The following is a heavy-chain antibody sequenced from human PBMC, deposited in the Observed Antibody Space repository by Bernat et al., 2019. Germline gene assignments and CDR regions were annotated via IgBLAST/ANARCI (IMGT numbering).Heavy chain of an antibody. Sequence: QAQLVESGGGVVQPGGSLRLSCAASQFTFSRYAMHWVRQAPGKGLEWVAVIWYDGSNKYYADSVKGRFTLSRDNSKNTLYLQMNSLRVEDTAVYFCARDRVAVAGMGPAFDYWGQGTLVTVPS. J-gene: IGHJ4*02. D-gene: IGHD6-19*01. CDR2: IWYDGSNK. CDR1: QFTFSRYA. CDR3: ARDRVAVAGMGPAFDY. V-gene: IGHV3-33*01.